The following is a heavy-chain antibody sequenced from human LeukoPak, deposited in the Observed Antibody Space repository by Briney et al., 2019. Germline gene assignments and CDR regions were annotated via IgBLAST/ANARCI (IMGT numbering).Heavy chain of an antibody. J-gene: IGHJ4*02. CDR1: GGSFSGYY. V-gene: IGHV4-34*01. D-gene: IGHD2/OR15-2a*01. CDR2: INHSGGT. Sequence: SETLSLTCVVYGGSFSGYYWSWIRQPPGKGLEWLGEINHSGGTTYNPSLKSRVTISIDTSKNQFSLKLSSVTAADTAVYYCARLSMRSVNSWGQGTLVTVSS. CDR3: ARLSMRSVNS.